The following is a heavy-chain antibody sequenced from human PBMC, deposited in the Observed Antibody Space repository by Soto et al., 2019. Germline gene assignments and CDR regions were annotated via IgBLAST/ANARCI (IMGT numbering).Heavy chain of an antibody. CDR1: VDSVSSNSAA. V-gene: IGHV6-1*01. D-gene: IGHD1-1*01. Sequence: SQTLSLTCAISVDSVSSNSAACNFIRQSPSRGLEWLGRAYYRSKWNNDYAVSVRSRITINPDTSKNQFSLQLNSVTPEDTAVYYCTRQRSTSAYYHGLDVWGQGTTVTV. CDR2: AYYRSKWNN. J-gene: IGHJ6*02. CDR3: TRQRSTSAYYHGLDV.